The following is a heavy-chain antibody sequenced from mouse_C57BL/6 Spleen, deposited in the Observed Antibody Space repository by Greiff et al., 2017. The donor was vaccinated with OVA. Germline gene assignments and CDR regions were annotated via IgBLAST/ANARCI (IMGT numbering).Heavy chain of an antibody. Sequence: DVMLVESGGGLVKPGGSLKLSCAASGFTFSSYAMSWVRQTPEKRLEWVATISDGGSYTYYPDNVKGRFTISRDNAKNNLYLQMSHLKSEDTAMYYCARGITTVVDRYFDVWGTGTTVTVSS. V-gene: IGHV5-4*03. CDR3: ARGITTVVDRYFDV. CDR2: ISDGGSYT. D-gene: IGHD1-1*01. J-gene: IGHJ1*03. CDR1: GFTFSSYA.